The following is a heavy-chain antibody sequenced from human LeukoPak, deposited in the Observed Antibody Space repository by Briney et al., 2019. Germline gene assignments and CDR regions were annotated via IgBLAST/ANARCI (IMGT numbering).Heavy chain of an antibody. Sequence: ASVKVSCKASGYTFADYFIHWVRQAPGQGLEWMGRINPNTGGAEYAPKVQGWVTMTRDTSISTAYVEVNRLMSDDTAVYYFATDLMSTSNWEFAYWGQGTLVIVPS. J-gene: IGHJ4*02. CDR2: INPNTGGA. D-gene: IGHD1-26*01. CDR3: ATDLMSTSNWEFAY. V-gene: IGHV1-2*04. CDR1: GYTFADYF.